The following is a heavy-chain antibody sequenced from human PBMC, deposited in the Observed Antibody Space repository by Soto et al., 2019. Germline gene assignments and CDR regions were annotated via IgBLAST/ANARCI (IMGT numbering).Heavy chain of an antibody. CDR3: ARIPVNTSMISGPAP. V-gene: IGHV4-59*01. Sequence: LSLTCAVYGGSFSAYYWSWIRQPPGKGLEWIGYIYYSGNTNYNPSLKSRVIISVDTSKNLFSLKLTSVTAADTAVYYCARIPVNTSMISGPAPWGQGTLVPVPS. J-gene: IGHJ5*02. CDR2: IYYSGNT. D-gene: IGHD4-17*01. CDR1: GGSFSAYY.